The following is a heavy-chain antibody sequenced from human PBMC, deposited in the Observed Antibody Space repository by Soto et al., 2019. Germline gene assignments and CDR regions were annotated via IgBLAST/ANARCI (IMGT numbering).Heavy chain of an antibody. CDR2: LFCADDK. CDR3: THHGYYSYGMDV. Sequence: QITLKESGPTLVKPTQTLTLTCTFSGFSLSTSGVGVGWIRQPPGKDLEWLALLFCADDKRYSPSLKNRLTITKDHSKNQVVLTMTNMDPVDAATYYCTHHGYYSYGMDVWGQGTTVTVSS. J-gene: IGHJ6*02. V-gene: IGHV2-5*02. CDR1: GFSLSTSGVG.